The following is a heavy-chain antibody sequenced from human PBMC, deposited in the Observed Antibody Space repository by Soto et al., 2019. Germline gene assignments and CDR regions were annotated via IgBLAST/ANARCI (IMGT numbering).Heavy chain of an antibody. CDR1: GASISGFY. V-gene: IGHV4-4*07. D-gene: IGHD1-1*01. CDR2: IYATGTT. Sequence: ETLSLTCTVSGASISGFYWSWIRKSAGKGLEWIGRIYATGTTDYNPPLKSRVMMSVDTSKKQFSLKLRSVTAADTAVYYCVRDGTKTLRDWFDPWGQGISVTVSS. CDR3: VRDGTKTLRDWFDP. J-gene: IGHJ5*02.